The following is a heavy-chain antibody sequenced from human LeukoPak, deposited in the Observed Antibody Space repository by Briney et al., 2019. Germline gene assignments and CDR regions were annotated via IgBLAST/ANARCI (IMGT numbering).Heavy chain of an antibody. D-gene: IGHD2/OR15-2a*01. CDR3: ASLLNDYGDY. Sequence: PGRSLRLSCAASGFTFSSYAMHWVRQAPGKGLEWVAVISYDGSNKYYADSVKGRFTISRDNSKNTLYLQMSSLRAEDTAVYYCASLLNDYGDYWGQGTLVTVSS. V-gene: IGHV3-30-3*01. CDR2: ISYDGSNK. CDR1: GFTFSSYA. J-gene: IGHJ4*02.